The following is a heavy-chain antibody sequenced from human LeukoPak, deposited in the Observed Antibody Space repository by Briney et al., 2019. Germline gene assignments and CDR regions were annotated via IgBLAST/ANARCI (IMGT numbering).Heavy chain of an antibody. D-gene: IGHD6-19*01. V-gene: IGHV1-69*06. Sequence: ASVKVSCKASGGTFSSYAISWVRQAPGQGREWMGGIIPIFGTANYAQKFQGRVTITADKSTSIAYMELSSLRSEDTAVYYCARNGIEQWLDYFDYWGQGTLVTVSS. CDR1: GGTFSSYA. CDR2: IIPIFGTA. J-gene: IGHJ4*02. CDR3: ARNGIEQWLDYFDY.